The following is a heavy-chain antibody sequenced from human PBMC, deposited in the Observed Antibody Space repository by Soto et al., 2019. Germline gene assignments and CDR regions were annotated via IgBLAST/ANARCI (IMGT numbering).Heavy chain of an antibody. CDR3: AKDVPLNYYDGTGSYYVMDI. CDR1: GGTFGSYA. CDR2: IIPFFKAT. Sequence: SVKVSCKASGGTFGSYAISWVRQAPGQGLEWMGGIIPFFKATNYAQKFQGRVTITADDSTSTAYMDLYSLRSEDTAVYYCAKDVPLNYYDGTGSYYVMDIWGQGTTVTVSS. V-gene: IGHV1-69*13. J-gene: IGHJ6*02. D-gene: IGHD3-16*01.